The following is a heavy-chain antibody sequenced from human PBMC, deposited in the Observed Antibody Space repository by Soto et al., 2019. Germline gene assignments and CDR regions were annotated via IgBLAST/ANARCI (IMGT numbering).Heavy chain of an antibody. D-gene: IGHD3-22*01. J-gene: IGHJ3*02. Sequence: QVQLVESGGGVVQPGRSLRLSCAASGFTFSSYGMHWVRQAPGKGLEWVAVISYDGSNKYYADSVKGRFTISRDNSKNTLYLQMNSLRAEDTAVYYCAQWDYDEWVWTFDIWGQGTMVTVSS. CDR3: AQWDYDEWVWTFDI. CDR1: GFTFSSYG. CDR2: ISYDGSNK. V-gene: IGHV3-30*18.